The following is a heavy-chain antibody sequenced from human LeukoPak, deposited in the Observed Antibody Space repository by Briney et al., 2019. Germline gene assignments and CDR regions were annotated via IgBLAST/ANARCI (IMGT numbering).Heavy chain of an antibody. J-gene: IGHJ1*01. CDR1: GFTFSSYT. V-gene: IGHV3-21*01. D-gene: IGHD6-19*01. CDR2: ITSGGVNT. Sequence: GFLRLSCAASGFTFSSYTMNWVRQAPGKGLEWVSSITSGGVNTYYATSVKGRFTISRDNAKNSLFLQMNSLRAEDTAIYYCAKVQDGSFWYEYFQHWGQGTLVTVSS. CDR3: AKVQDGSFWYEYFQH.